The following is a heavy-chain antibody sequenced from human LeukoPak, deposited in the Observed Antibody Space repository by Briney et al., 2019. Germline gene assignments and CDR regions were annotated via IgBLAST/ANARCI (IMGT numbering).Heavy chain of an antibody. V-gene: IGHV3-9*01. CDR2: ISWNSGSI. J-gene: IGHJ4*02. D-gene: IGHD3-10*01. CDR3: ATSAYVYGYFDY. CDR1: GFTFDDYA. Sequence: GRSLRLSCAASGFTFDDYAMHWVRQAPGKGLEXXSGISWNSGSIGYADSVKGRFTISRDNAKNSLYLQMNSLRAEDTALYYCATSAYVYGYFDYWGQGTLVTVSS.